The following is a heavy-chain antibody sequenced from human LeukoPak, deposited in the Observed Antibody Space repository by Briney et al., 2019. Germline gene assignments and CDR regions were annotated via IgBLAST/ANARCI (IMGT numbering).Heavy chain of an antibody. CDR1: GFTFSSYC. Sequence: GGSLRLSCAASGFTFSSYCMHWVRQAPGKGLVWVSRINTDGSSTSYADSVKGRFTISRDNAKNTLYLQMNSLRAEDTAVYYCARGDYDFWSGPTHYDYWGQGILVTVSS. V-gene: IGHV3-74*01. CDR2: INTDGSST. J-gene: IGHJ4*02. CDR3: ARGDYDFWSGPTHYDY. D-gene: IGHD3-3*01.